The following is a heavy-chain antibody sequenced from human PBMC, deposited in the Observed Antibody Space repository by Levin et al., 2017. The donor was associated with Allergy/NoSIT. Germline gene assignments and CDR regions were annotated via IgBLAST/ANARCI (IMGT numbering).Heavy chain of an antibody. Sequence: SQTLSLPCTVSGGSIRSSSYYWGWLRQPPGQGLEWIGSIYYSGSTYYNPSLKSRVTISVDTSKNQFSLKLSSVTAADTALYYCARHYGGVTTGVGYWGQGTLVTVSS. CDR3: ARHYGGVTTGVGY. V-gene: IGHV4-39*01. J-gene: IGHJ4*02. D-gene: IGHD4-23*01. CDR1: GGSIRSSSYY. CDR2: IYYSGST.